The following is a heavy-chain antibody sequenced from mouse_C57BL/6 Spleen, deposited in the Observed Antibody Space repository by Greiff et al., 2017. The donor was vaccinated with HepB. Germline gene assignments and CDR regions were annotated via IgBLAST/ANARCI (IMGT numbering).Heavy chain of an antibody. Sequence: VQLQQSGAELARPGASVKMSCKASGYTFTSYTMHWVKQRPGQGLEWIGYINPSSGYTKYNQKFKDKATLTADKSSSTAYMQLSSLTSEDSAVYYCARGATDAMDYWGQGTSVTVSS. CDR1: GYTFTSYT. CDR3: ARGATDAMDY. V-gene: IGHV1-4*01. D-gene: IGHD3-1*01. J-gene: IGHJ4*01. CDR2: INPSSGYT.